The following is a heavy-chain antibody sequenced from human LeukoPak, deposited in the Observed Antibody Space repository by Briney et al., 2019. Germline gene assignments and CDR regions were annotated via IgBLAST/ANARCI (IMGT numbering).Heavy chain of an antibody. CDR1: GGSITSSRYY. CDR3: ARSRYSLSPLDY. CDR2: IYHSGNT. D-gene: IGHD2-15*01. Sequence: SDTLSLTCTVSGGSITSSRYYWGWIRQPPGKGLEWIGSIYHSGNTYNNPSLSSRVTISVDTSKNQFSLKLSSVTAADTAVYYCARSRYSLSPLDYWGQGTMVTVSS. J-gene: IGHJ4*02. V-gene: IGHV4-39*01.